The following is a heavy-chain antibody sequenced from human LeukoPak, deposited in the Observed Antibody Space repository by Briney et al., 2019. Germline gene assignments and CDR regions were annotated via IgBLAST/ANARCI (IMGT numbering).Heavy chain of an antibody. Sequence: ASVKVSCKVSGYTLTELSMHWVRQAPGKGLEWMGGFDPEDGETIYAQKFQGRVTMTEDTSTDTAYMELSSLRSVDTAVYYCATAPTTVVRGYYFDYWGQGTLVTVSS. J-gene: IGHJ4*02. CDR1: GYTLTELS. CDR2: FDPEDGET. D-gene: IGHD4-17*01. CDR3: ATAPTTVVRGYYFDY. V-gene: IGHV1-24*01.